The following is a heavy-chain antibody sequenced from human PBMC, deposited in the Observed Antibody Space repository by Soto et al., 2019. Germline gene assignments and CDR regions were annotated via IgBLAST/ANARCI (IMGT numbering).Heavy chain of an antibody. Sequence: GGSLRLSCGASGFTFSVYALTWVRQAPGKGLEWVSAISGNGGSTYYADSVKGRFTISRDNSKSTLHLQMNSLRVEDTAVYYCAKDRTFGPPLVRFDSWGQGTLVTVSS. CDR3: AKDRTFGPPLVRFDS. D-gene: IGHD6-6*01. J-gene: IGHJ4*02. V-gene: IGHV3-23*01. CDR1: GFTFSVYA. CDR2: ISGNGGST.